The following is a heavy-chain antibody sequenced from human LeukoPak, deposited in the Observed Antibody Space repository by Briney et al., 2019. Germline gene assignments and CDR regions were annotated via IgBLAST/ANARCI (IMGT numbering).Heavy chain of an antibody. V-gene: IGHV4-61*02. CDR2: IYTSGST. D-gene: IGHD1-7*01. CDR3: ARDSSYYYYYMDV. Sequence: SQTLSLTCTVSGGSISSGNYYWTWIRQPAGKGLEWIGRIYTSGSTNYNPSLKSRVTMSVDTSKNQFSLKLSSVTAADTAVYYCARDSSYYYYYMDVWGKGTTVTVSS. CDR1: GGSISSGNYY. J-gene: IGHJ6*03.